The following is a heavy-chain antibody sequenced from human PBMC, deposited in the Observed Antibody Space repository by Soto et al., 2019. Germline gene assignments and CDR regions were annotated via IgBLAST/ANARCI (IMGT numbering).Heavy chain of an antibody. CDR3: ARVGFGPRSGYYDSSGYYSRYYYYGMDV. CDR2: IIPIFGTA. CDR1: GGTFSSYA. V-gene: IGHV1-69*13. J-gene: IGHJ6*02. D-gene: IGHD3-22*01. Sequence: SVKASCKASGGTFSSYAISWVRQAPGQGLEWMGGIIPIFGTANYAQKFQGRVTITADESTSTAYMELSSLRSEDTAVYYCARVGFGPRSGYYDSSGYYSRYYYYGMDVWGQGTTVTVSS.